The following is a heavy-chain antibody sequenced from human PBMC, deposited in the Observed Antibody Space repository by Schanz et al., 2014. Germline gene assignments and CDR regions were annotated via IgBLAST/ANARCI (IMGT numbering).Heavy chain of an antibody. CDR2: ISGSGGST. CDR3: AASSGWHPSTDY. J-gene: IGHJ4*02. CDR1: GFTFSNYW. D-gene: IGHD6-19*01. Sequence: EVQLVESGGGLVQPGGSLRLSCVASGFTFSNYWMTWVRQAPGKGLEWVSAISGSGGSTYYADSVKGRFTMSRDNAKNSVFLQMNSLRAEDTAVYYCAASSGWHPSTDYWGQGTLXTVSS. V-gene: IGHV3-23*04.